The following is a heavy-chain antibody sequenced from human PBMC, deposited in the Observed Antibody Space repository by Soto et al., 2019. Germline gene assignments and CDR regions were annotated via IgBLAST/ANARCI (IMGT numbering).Heavy chain of an antibody. Sequence: SLRLSCAASGFTFSSYAMSWVRQAPGKGLEWVSAISGSGGSTYYADSVKGRFTISRDNSKNTLYLQMNSLRAEDTAVYYCANTLRVVVAATPYYYGMDVWGQGTTVTVSS. V-gene: IGHV3-23*01. CDR1: GFTFSSYA. J-gene: IGHJ6*02. CDR3: ANTLRVVVAATPYYYGMDV. D-gene: IGHD2-15*01. CDR2: ISGSGGST.